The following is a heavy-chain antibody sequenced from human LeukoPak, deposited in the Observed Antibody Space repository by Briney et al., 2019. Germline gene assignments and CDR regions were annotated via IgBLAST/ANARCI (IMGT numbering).Heavy chain of an antibody. J-gene: IGHJ4*02. Sequence: ASVKVSCKVSGSALTEFAIHWVRQAPGKGLEWMGGFDPEDDEKIYKENFQGRLTITEDRSTDTAYMELTSLISEDTAVYYCATANPVEATYYFDYWGQGTLVTVSS. D-gene: IGHD1-26*01. V-gene: IGHV1-24*01. CDR2: FDPEDDEK. CDR1: GSALTEFA. CDR3: ATANPVEATYYFDY.